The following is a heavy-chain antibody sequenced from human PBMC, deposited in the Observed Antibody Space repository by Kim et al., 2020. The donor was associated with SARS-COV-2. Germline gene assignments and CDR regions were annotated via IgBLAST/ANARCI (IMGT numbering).Heavy chain of an antibody. D-gene: IGHD2-2*01. CDR1: GGSISSYY. CDR2: IYYSGST. J-gene: IGHJ6*02. Sequence: SETLSLTCTVSGGSISSYYWSWIRQPPGKGLEWIGYIYYSGSTNYNPSLKSRVTISVDTSKNQFSLKMSSVTAADTAVYYCARDRGYCSSTSCYDYYYGMDGWGQGTTVTVSS. V-gene: IGHV4-59*01. CDR3: ARDRGYCSSTSCYDYYYGMDG.